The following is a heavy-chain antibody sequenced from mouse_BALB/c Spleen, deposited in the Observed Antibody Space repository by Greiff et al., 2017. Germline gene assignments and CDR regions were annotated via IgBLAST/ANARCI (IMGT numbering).Heavy chain of an antibody. CDR2: IWRGGST. CDR1: GFSLTSYG. D-gene: IGHD2-9*01. Sequence: QVQLQQSGPSLVQPSQSLSITCTVSGFSLTSYGVHWVRQSPGKGLEWLGVIWRGGSTDYNAAFMSRLSITKDNSKSQVFFKMNSLQADDTAIYYCATSAYYGYDLYLDYWGQGTTLTVSS. CDR3: ATSAYYGYDLYLDY. V-gene: IGHV2-5-1*01. J-gene: IGHJ2*01.